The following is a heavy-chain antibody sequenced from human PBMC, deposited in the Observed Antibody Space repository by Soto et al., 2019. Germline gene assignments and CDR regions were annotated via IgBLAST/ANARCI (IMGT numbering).Heavy chain of an antibody. CDR1: GFPFSSYV. D-gene: IGHD3-22*01. CDR3: AKDSYKYSSALRRGVFDY. V-gene: IGHV3-23*01. CDR2: ISVGGSNT. J-gene: IGHJ4*02. Sequence: PGGSLRLSCAASGFPFSSYVMRWVRQAPGKGLEWVSGISVGGSNTFYADSVKGRFTISRDNSKNTLLLQMNSLGAEDTAVYYCAKDSYKYSSALRRGVFDYRGQGTGVTVSS.